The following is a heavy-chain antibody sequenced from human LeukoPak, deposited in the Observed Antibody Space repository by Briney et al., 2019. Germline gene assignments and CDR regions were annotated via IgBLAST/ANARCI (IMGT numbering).Heavy chain of an antibody. CDR1: GFAFSDYA. J-gene: IGHJ4*02. CDR2: IRNKANGGTA. CDR3: SRAYSTGWLGINDY. V-gene: IGHV3-49*04. D-gene: IGHD6-13*01. Sequence: PGGSLRLSCTASGFAFSDYAISWVRQAPGKGLEWVGFIRNKANGGTAEYAASVKGRFTISRDDSKTIAYLQMNSLKTEDTAVYYCSRAYSTGWLGINDYWGQGALVTVSS.